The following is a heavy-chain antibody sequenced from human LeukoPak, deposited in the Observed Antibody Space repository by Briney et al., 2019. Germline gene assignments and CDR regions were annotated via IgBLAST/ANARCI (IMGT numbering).Heavy chain of an antibody. J-gene: IGHJ4*02. D-gene: IGHD1-7*01. Sequence: GGSLRLSCAASGFTFSSYSMNWVRQAPGKGLEWVSSISSSSSYIYYADSVKGRFTISRDNAKNSLYLQMNSLRAEDTAVYYCARGLRVVGGLKYNWNLLDYWGQGTLVTVSS. V-gene: IGHV3-21*01. CDR2: ISSSSSYI. CDR3: ARGLRVVGGLKYNWNLLDY. CDR1: GFTFSSYS.